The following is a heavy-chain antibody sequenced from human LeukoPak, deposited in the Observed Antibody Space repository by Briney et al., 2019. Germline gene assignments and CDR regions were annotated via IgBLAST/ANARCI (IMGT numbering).Heavy chain of an antibody. D-gene: IGHD6-13*01. CDR2: IYCSGST. J-gene: IGHJ2*01. V-gene: IGHV4-59*08. CDR1: GGSISSYY. Sequence: SETLSLTCTVSGGSISSYYWSWIRQPPGKGLEWIGYIYCSGSTNYNPSLMSRVTISVDTSKNQFSLKLSSVTAADTAVYYCARLLPAAGYWYFDLWGRGTLVSVSS. CDR3: ARLLPAAGYWYFDL.